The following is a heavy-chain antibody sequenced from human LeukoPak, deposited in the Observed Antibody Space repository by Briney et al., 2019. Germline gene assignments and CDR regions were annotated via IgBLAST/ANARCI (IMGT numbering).Heavy chain of an antibody. CDR1: GFTFSSYW. D-gene: IGHD3-22*01. CDR3: ARDRGYYDSSGYPDY. CDR2: IKQDGSEK. V-gene: IGHV3-7*01. Sequence: GGSLRLSCAASGFTFSSYWMSWVRQAPGKGLEWVANIKQDGSEKYYVDSVKGRFTISRDNAKNSLYLQMNSLRAEDTAVYYCARDRGYYDSSGYPDYWGRGTLVTVSS. J-gene: IGHJ4*02.